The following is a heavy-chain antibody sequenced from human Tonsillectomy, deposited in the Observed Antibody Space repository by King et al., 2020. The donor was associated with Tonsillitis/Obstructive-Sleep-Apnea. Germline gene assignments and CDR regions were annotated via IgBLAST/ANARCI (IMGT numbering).Heavy chain of an antibody. CDR1: GGTFNNYA. J-gene: IGHJ4*02. CDR3: ARSPPYDFYFDY. CDR2: IIPLLGIA. D-gene: IGHD3-3*01. Sequence: QLVQSGAEVKKPGSSVKVSCKASGGTFNNYAISWVRQAPGQGLEWMGRIIPLLGIANSAQKFQGRVTITADKSTSTAYMELSSLRSDDTAVYYCARSPPYDFYFDYWGQGTLFTVSS. V-gene: IGHV1-69*09.